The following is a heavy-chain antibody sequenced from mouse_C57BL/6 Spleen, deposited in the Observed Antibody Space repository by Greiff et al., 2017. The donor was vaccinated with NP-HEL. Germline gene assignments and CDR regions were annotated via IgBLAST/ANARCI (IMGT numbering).Heavy chain of an antibody. D-gene: IGHD1-1*01. CDR2: IWTGGGT. V-gene: IGHV2-9-1*01. J-gene: IGHJ4*01. Sequence: VQRVESGPGLVAPSQSLSITCTVSGFSLTSYAISWVRQPPGQGLEWLGVIWTGGGTNYNSALQSRLSISKDNFKSQAFLKMNRLQTDDTARYYCSRNRGSSYYYAMDYGGQGTSVTVSS. CDR3: SRNRGSSYYYAMDY. CDR1: GFSLTSYA.